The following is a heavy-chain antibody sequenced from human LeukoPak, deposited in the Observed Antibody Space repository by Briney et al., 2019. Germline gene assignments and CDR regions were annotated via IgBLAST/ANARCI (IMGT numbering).Heavy chain of an antibody. J-gene: IGHJ4*02. CDR2: ISYDGSNK. CDR3: AKDPYYYGSGSSPFFDY. V-gene: IGHV3-30*18. CDR1: GFTFSSYG. Sequence: PGGSLRLSCAASGFTFSSYGMHWVRQAPGKGLEWVAVISYDGSNKYYADSVKGRFTISRDNSKNTLYLQMNSLRAEDTAVYHCAKDPYYYGSGSSPFFDYWGQGTLVTVSS. D-gene: IGHD3-10*01.